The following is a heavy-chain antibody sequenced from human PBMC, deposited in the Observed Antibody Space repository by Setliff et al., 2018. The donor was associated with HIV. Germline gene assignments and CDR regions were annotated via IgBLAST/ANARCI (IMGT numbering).Heavy chain of an antibody. CDR1: GFSLSSSGVG. CDR2: IYWDDDK. V-gene: IGHV2-5*02. D-gene: IGHD3-10*01. J-gene: IGHJ5*02. Sequence: SGPTLVNPTQTLTLTCTFSGFSLSSSGVGVGWIRQPPGKALEWLALIYWDDDKRHNPSLRSRLTITKDTSKNQVVLRMTNMDPVDTATYYCVHLPRVIHLTVRGVIIRGNWFDPWGQGTLVTVSS. CDR3: VHLPRVIHLTVRGVIIRGNWFDP.